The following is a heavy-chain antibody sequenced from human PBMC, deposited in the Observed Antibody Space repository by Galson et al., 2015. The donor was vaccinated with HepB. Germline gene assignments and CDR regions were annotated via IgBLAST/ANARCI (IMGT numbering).Heavy chain of an antibody. CDR1: GFTFSSYA. V-gene: IGHV3-66*02. CDR3: ARADAPPGIAVAGPPFDY. J-gene: IGHJ4*02. D-gene: IGHD6-19*01. CDR2: TYSGGST. Sequence: SLRLSCAASGFTFSSYAMSWVRQAPGKGLEWVSVTYSGGSTYYADSVKGRFTISRDNSKNTLYLQMNSLRAEDTAVYYCARADAPPGIAVAGPPFDYWGQGTLVTVSS.